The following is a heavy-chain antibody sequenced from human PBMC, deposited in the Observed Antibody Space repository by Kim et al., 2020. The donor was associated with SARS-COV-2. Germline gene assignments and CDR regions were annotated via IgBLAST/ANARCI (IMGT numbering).Heavy chain of an antibody. D-gene: IGHD2-2*01. CDR2: IIPIFGTA. CDR3: ARARPQVVPALGDDY. V-gene: IGHV1-69*13. CDR1: GGTFSSYA. J-gene: IGHJ4*02. Sequence: SVKVSCKASGGTFSSYAISWVRQAPGQGLEWMGGIIPIFGTANYAQKFQGRVTITADESTSTAYMELSSLRSEVTAVYYCARARPQVVPALGDDYWGQGTLVTVSS.